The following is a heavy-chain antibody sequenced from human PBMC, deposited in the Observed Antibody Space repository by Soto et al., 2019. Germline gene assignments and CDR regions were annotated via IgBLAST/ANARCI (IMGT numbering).Heavy chain of an antibody. CDR3: ASHAGEGDIVVVPAALDY. V-gene: IGHV4-39*01. J-gene: IGHJ4*02. CDR2: IYYSGST. Sequence: QLQLQESGPGLVKPSETLSLTCTVSGGSISSSSYYWGWIRQPPGKGLEWIGSIYYSGSTYYNPSLKSRVTISVDTSQTQFSLTLSSVTAADTAVYYCASHAGEGDIVVVPAALDYWGQGTLVTVSS. D-gene: IGHD2-2*01. CDR1: GGSISSSSYY.